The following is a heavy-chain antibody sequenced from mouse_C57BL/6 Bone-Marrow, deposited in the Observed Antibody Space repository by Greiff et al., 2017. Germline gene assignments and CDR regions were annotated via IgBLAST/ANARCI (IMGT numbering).Heavy chain of an antibody. J-gene: IGHJ1*03. V-gene: IGHV5-4*01. CDR3: ARDNYGYGEGYWYFDV. CDR1: GFTFSSYA. D-gene: IGHD2-2*01. Sequence: EVQLVESGGGLVKPGGSLKLSCAASGFTFSSYAMSWVRQTPEKRLEWVATISDGGSYTYYPDNVKGRFTISRDNAKNNLYLQMSHLKSEDTAMYYCARDNYGYGEGYWYFDVWGTGTTVTVSS. CDR2: ISDGGSYT.